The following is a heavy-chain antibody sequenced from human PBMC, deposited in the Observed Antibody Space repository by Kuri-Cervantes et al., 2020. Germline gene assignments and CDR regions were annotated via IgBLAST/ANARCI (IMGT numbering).Heavy chain of an antibody. V-gene: IGHV1-18*01. CDR1: GYTFTGYG. Sequence: ASVKVSCKASGYTFTGYGISWVRQAPGQGLEWMGWISAYNGNTNYAQKLQGRVTMTRNTSISTAYMELSSLRSEDTAVYYCARGSPSGSYLFYYYYGMDVWGQGTTVTVSS. CDR2: ISAYNGNT. CDR3: ARGSPSGSYLFYYYYGMDV. D-gene: IGHD1-26*01. J-gene: IGHJ6*02.